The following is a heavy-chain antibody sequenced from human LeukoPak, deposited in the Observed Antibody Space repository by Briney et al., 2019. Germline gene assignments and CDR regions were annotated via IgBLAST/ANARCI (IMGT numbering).Heavy chain of an antibody. CDR2: ISAYNGNT. Sequence: ASVKVSCTASGYTFTSYGISWVRQAPGQGLEWMGWISAYNGNTNNAQKLQGRVTMTTDTSTSTAYMKLRSLRSDDTAVYYCARGFGYCSSTSCYEGWFDPWGQGTLVTVSS. CDR1: GYTFTSYG. D-gene: IGHD2-2*01. CDR3: ARGFGYCSSTSCYEGWFDP. V-gene: IGHV1-18*01. J-gene: IGHJ5*02.